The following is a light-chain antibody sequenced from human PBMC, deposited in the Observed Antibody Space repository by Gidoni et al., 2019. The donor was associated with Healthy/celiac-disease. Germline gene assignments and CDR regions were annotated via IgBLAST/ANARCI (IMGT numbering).Light chain of an antibody. CDR1: SSDVGSYNL. V-gene: IGLV2-23*01. Sequence: QSALTQPASVSLSPGQTITIPCTGTSSDVGSYNLVSWYQQHPGKAPKLMIYEGSKRPSRVSNRFSGSKSGNTACLTISGRQAEDEADYYCCSYAGSSTYVFGTGTKVTVL. J-gene: IGLJ1*01. CDR3: CSYAGSSTYV. CDR2: EGS.